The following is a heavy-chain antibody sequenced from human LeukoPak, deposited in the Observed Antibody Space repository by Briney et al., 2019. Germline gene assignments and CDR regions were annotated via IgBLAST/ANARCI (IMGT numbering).Heavy chain of an antibody. CDR1: GFVFNNYA. V-gene: IGHV3-23*01. CDR3: ARRFCNGARCWGCFDY. CDR2: ISGRGTTK. Sequence: PGGSLRLSCTTSGFVFNNYAMSWVRQVPGKGLEWVASISGRGTTKYYGDSVKGRFTISRDNVTKTMFLQMSTLRGENSAIYFCARRFCNGARCWGCFDYWGPGTLVTVS. D-gene: IGHD3-3*01. J-gene: IGHJ4*01.